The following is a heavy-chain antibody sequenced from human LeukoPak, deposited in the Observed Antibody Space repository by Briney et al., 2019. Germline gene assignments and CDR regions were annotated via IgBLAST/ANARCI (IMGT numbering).Heavy chain of an antibody. J-gene: IGHJ3*02. CDR2: ISYDGSNK. CDR3: AKVLRFVNDAFDI. CDR1: GFTFSSYG. V-gene: IGHV3-30*18. D-gene: IGHD3-10*01. Sequence: GGSLRLSCAASGFTFSSYGMHWVRQAPGKGLEWVAVISYDGSNKYYADSVKGRFTISRDNSKNTLYLQMNSLRAEDTAVYYCAKVLRFVNDAFDIWGQGTMVTVSS.